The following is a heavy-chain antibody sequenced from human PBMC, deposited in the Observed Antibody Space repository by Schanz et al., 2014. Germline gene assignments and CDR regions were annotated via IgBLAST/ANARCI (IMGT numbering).Heavy chain of an antibody. Sequence: QVQLVQSRAEVKKPGASVKVSCEASGYTFTSYYIHWFRQAPGQGLEWMGLINPSVGNTNYAQKFRGRVTMTRDTSTSTVYMELSSLRSEDTAVYFCARGPSTGAFDIWGQGTMVTVSS. CDR3: ARGPSTGAFDI. CDR1: GYTFTSYY. CDR2: INPSVGNT. J-gene: IGHJ3*02. V-gene: IGHV1-46*03.